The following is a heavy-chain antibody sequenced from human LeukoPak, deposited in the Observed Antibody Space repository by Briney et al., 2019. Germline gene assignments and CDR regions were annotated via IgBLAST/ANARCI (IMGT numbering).Heavy chain of an antibody. V-gene: IGHV1-2*02. CDR1: GYTFTGYY. D-gene: IGHD3-10*01. CDR2: INPNSGGT. CDR3: ARPRELLWFGELNP. J-gene: IGHJ5*02. Sequence: ASVKVSCKASGYTFTGYYMHWVRQAPGQGLEWIGWINPNSGGTNYAQKFQGRVTMTRDTSISTAYMELSRLRSDDTAVYYCARPRELLWFGELNPWGQGTLVTVSS.